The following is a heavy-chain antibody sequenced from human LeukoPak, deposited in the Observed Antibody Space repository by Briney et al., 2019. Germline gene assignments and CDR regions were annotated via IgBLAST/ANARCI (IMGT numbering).Heavy chain of an antibody. V-gene: IGHV4-59*08. Sequence: SASLSLTCTISGGSISSSYWSWTRQPPGKGLEWIGYMYYTESTTYNPSLKSRVIMSVDTSKNQFSLKLSSVTAADTAVYYCARTNYDILTGYSDYWGQGTLVTVSS. CDR1: GGSISSSY. CDR3: ARTNYDILTGYSDY. D-gene: IGHD3-9*01. CDR2: MYYTEST. J-gene: IGHJ4*02.